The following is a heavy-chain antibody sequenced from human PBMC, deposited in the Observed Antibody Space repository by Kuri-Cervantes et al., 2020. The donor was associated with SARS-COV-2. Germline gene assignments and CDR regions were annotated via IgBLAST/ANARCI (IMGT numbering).Heavy chain of an antibody. CDR2: INHSGST. CDR3: ARHLWATVTTRYFDP. D-gene: IGHD4-17*01. J-gene: IGHJ2*01. V-gene: IGHV4-34*01. CDR1: GGSSSGYY. Sequence: GSLRLSCAVYGGSSSGYYWSWIRQPPGKGLEWIGEINHSGSTNYNPSLKSRVTISVDTSKNQFSLKLSSVTAADTAVYYCARHLWATVTTRYFDPWGRGTLVTVSP.